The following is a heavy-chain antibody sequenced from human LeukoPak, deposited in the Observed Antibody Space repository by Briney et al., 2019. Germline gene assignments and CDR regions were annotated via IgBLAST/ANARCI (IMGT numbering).Heavy chain of an antibody. Sequence: GGSLRLSCAASGFTFSSYWMSWVRPAPGKGLEWVANIKQVGSEKYYVDSVKGRFTISRDNAKNSLYLQMNSLRAEDTAVYYCARAGRVPTSLYYYYYMDVWGKGTTVTVSS. CDR3: ARAGRVPTSLYYYYYMDV. J-gene: IGHJ6*03. D-gene: IGHD1-1*01. V-gene: IGHV3-7*01. CDR1: GFTFSSYW. CDR2: IKQVGSEK.